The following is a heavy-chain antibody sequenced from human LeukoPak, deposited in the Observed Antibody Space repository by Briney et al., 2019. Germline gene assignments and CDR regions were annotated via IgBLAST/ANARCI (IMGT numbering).Heavy chain of an antibody. D-gene: IGHD3-9*01. Sequence: SETLSLTCTVSGGSINSRSYYWGWIRQPPGKGLEWIANIYNSGRSYYNPSLKTRVTISVDMSKNQFSLKLSSVTAADTAVYYCARAPLTGGGFDYWGQGTLVTVSS. V-gene: IGHV4-39*07. CDR2: IYNSGRS. CDR3: ARAPLTGGGFDY. CDR1: GGSINSRSYY. J-gene: IGHJ4*02.